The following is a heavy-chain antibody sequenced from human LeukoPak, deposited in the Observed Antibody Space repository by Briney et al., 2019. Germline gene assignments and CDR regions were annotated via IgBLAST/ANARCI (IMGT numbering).Heavy chain of an antibody. J-gene: IGHJ4*02. CDR2: IKYDGSTT. V-gene: IGHV3-74*01. CDR3: ARGGPTTWF. CDR1: GFTFSSYW. Sequence: GGSLRLSCAGSGFTFSSYWMHWVRQVPGKGLVWVSSIKYDGSTTNYADAVKGRFTISRDNAGNTLFLHANSLRAEDTAVYYCARGGPTTWFWGQGTLVTISS. D-gene: IGHD2/OR15-2a*01.